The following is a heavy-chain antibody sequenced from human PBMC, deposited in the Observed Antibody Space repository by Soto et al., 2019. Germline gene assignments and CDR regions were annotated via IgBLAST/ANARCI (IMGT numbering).Heavy chain of an antibody. CDR1: GFTFSNYA. Sequence: EVQLLESGGGLVQPGESLRLSCAASGFTFSNYAMSWVRQAPGKGPEWVAGIAANGGAAYLADSVKGRFTISRDNSKNTLYLQINSLRPDDTALYYCGKEPNGDYVGAFDICGQGTMGTVSS. CDR3: GKEPNGDYVGAFDI. D-gene: IGHD4-17*01. J-gene: IGHJ3*02. CDR2: IAANGGAA. V-gene: IGHV3-23*01.